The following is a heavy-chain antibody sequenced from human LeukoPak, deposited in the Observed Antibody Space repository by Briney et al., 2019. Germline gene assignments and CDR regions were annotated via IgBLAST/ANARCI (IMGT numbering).Heavy chain of an antibody. J-gene: IGHJ4*02. Sequence: SETLSLTCTVSCRSIRGYFFRWLRQPPGKGLEWVGYIYYSGSPHSNPSLKSRVTISVDTSKNQFSLKLSSVTAADTAVYYCARLYCSGGRCHLDYWGQGTLVTVSS. D-gene: IGHD2-15*01. CDR1: CRSIRGYF. V-gene: IGHV4-59*08. CDR2: IYYSGSP. CDR3: ARLYCSGGRCHLDY.